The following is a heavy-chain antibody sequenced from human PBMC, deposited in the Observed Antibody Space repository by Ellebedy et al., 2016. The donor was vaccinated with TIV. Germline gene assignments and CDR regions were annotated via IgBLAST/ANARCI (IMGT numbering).Heavy chain of an antibody. V-gene: IGHV4-31*03. Sequence: MPSETLSLTCTVSGGSISSGGYYWSWIRQHPGKGLEWIGYIYYSGSTYYNPSLKSRVTISVDTSKNQFSLKLSLVTAADTAVYYCARVLGSYRAYYFDYWGQGTLVTVSS. J-gene: IGHJ4*02. D-gene: IGHD1-26*01. CDR3: ARVLGSYRAYYFDY. CDR1: GGSISSGGYY. CDR2: IYYSGST.